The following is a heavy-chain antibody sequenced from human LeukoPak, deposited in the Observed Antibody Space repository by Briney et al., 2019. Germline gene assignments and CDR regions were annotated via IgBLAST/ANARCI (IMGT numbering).Heavy chain of an antibody. CDR1: GGTFSSYA. V-gene: IGHV1-69*13. Sequence: SVKVSCKASGGTFSSYAISWVRQAPGQGLEWMGGVIPIFGTANYAQKFQGRVTITADESTSTAYMELSSLRSEDTAVYYCARTRDYGGYVDYWGQGTLVTVSS. D-gene: IGHD4/OR15-4a*01. J-gene: IGHJ4*02. CDR3: ARTRDYGGYVDY. CDR2: VIPIFGTA.